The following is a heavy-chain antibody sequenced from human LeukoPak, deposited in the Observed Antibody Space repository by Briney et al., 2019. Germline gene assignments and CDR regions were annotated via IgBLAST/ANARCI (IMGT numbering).Heavy chain of an antibody. CDR2: INEDGREV. CDR1: GFTFSTYG. V-gene: IGHV3-7*01. J-gene: IGHJ4*02. CDR3: AKGGHVDY. Sequence: GGSLRLSCAASGFTFSTYGMNWVRQDPGKGLEWVANINEDGREVYYVDSVKGRFTISRDNAKNSLYLQMSSLRVEDTAVYYCAKGGHVDYCGQGTLVTVST.